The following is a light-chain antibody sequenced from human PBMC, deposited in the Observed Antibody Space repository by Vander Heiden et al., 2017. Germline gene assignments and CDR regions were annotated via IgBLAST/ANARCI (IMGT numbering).Light chain of an antibody. Sequence: QSALTQPASVSGSPGQSITISCTGTSSDVGGYNYVSWYQQHPGKAPKLMIYEVSNRPSGVSNRFSGFKSGNTASLTISGLQAEDEADYYCSSYTSSSTVFGTGTKVTVL. J-gene: IGLJ1*01. CDR1: SSDVGGYNY. CDR2: EVS. CDR3: SSYTSSSTV. V-gene: IGLV2-14*01.